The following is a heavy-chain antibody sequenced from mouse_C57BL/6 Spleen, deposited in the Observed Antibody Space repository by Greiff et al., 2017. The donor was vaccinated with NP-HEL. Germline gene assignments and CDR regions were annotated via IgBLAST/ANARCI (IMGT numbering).Heavy chain of an antibody. D-gene: IGHD1-2*01. CDR3: ARGRYYGPMDD. CDR1: GYTFTSYW. J-gene: IGHJ4*01. V-gene: IGHV1-69*01. CDR2: IDPSDSYT. Sequence: VQLQQSGAELVMPGASVKLSCKASGYTFTSYWMHWVKQRPGQGLEWIGEIDPSDSYTNYNQKFKGKSTLTVDKSSSTAYMQLSSLTSEDSAVYYCARGRYYGPMDDWGQGTSVTVSS.